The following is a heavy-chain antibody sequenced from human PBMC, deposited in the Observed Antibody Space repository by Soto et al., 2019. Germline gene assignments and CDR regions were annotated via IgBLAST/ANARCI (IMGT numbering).Heavy chain of an antibody. CDR2: IDPSDSYT. J-gene: IGHJ5*02. CDR1: GYSFTSYW. Sequence: GESLKISCKGSGYSFTSYWITWVRQMPGKGLEWMGRIDPSDSYTYYSPSFQGHVTISADKSISTAYLQWSSLKASDTAMYYCAREVVAGTLYGWFDPWGQGTLVPVSS. V-gene: IGHV5-10-1*01. D-gene: IGHD2-15*01. CDR3: AREVVAGTLYGWFDP.